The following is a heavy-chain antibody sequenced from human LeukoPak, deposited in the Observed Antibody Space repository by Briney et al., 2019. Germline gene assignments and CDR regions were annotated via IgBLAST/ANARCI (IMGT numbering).Heavy chain of an antibody. CDR2: IYPGDSDT. Sequence: GESLKISCKGSGYSFSSCWIGWVRQMSGKGLEWMGIIYPGDSDTRYSPSFQGQVTISADKSLSTASLQWSSLKASDTAMYYCARDWYSSGWAFDYWGQGTLLTVSS. J-gene: IGHJ4*02. V-gene: IGHV5-51*01. CDR1: GYSFSSCW. D-gene: IGHD6-19*01. CDR3: ARDWYSSGWAFDY.